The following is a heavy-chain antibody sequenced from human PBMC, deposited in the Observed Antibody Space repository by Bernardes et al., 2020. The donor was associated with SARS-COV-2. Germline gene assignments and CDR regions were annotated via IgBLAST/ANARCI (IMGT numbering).Heavy chain of an antibody. D-gene: IGHD3-10*01. V-gene: IGHV3-23*01. CDR3: AKDATYGSGPRPYNWFDP. Sequence: GGSLRLSCAASGFTFSSYSMTWFRQAPGKGLEWVSAITGGGGTTYSADSVKGRFTISRDNRKNTLYLQMNSLRADDTAVYYCAKDATYGSGPRPYNWFDPWDQGTLVIVSS. CDR2: ITGGGGTT. CDR1: GFTFSSYS. J-gene: IGHJ5*02.